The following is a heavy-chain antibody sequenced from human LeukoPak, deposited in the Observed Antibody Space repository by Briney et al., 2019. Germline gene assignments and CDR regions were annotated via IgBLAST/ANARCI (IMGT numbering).Heavy chain of an antibody. CDR3: ARVSGLLDGSGSYYIDY. D-gene: IGHD3-10*01. J-gene: IGHJ4*02. V-gene: IGHV5-51*01. CDR1: GYSFTSYW. Sequence: GESLKISCKGSGYSFTSYWIGWVRRMPGKGLEWMGIIYPGDSDTRYSPSFQGQVTISADKSISTAYLQWSSLKASDTAMYYCARVSGLLDGSGSYYIDYWGQGTLVTVSS. CDR2: IYPGDSDT.